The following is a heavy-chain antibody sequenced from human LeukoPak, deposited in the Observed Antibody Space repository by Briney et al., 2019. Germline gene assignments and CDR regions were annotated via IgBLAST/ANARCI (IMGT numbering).Heavy chain of an antibody. J-gene: IGHJ3*01. V-gene: IGHV3-7*01. CDR1: GFTFSSYW. Sequence: PGGSLRPSCAASGFTFSSYWMNWVRQAPGKGLEWVANIKQDGSEKDYVDSVKGRFTISRDNAKNSLYLQMNSLRVEDTAVYYCARQRGYRMTKDGFDVWGQGTMVTVSS. D-gene: IGHD5-18*01. CDR3: ARQRGYRMTKDGFDV. CDR2: IKQDGSEK.